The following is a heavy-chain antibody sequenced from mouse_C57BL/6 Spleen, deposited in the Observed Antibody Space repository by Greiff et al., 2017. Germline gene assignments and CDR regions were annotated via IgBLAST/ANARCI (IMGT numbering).Heavy chain of an antibody. CDR3: ARRGYGYAMDY. Sequence: DVMLVESGGGLVKPGGSLKLSCAASGFTFSSYAMSWVRQTPEKRLEWVATISDGGSYTYYPDNVKGRFTISRDNAKNNLYLQMSQLKSEDTAMYYCARRGYGYAMDYWGQGTSVTVSS. J-gene: IGHJ4*01. CDR1: GFTFSSYA. D-gene: IGHD1-1*01. V-gene: IGHV5-4*03. CDR2: ISDGGSYT.